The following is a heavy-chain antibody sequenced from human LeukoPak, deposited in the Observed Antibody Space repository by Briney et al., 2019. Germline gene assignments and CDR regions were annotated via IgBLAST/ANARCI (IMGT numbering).Heavy chain of an antibody. D-gene: IGHD3-10*01. V-gene: IGHV1-2*06. J-gene: IGHJ4*02. CDR1: GYTCTGYY. CDR2: INPNSGGT. Sequence: GASVKVSCKASGYTCTGYYRHWVRQAPGQGLEWMGRINPNSGGTNYAQKFQGRVTMTRDTAISPAYMERHRLRSDHTAVYYCPRVARFGELLYYYFDYWGQGTLVPVSS. CDR3: PRVARFGELLYYYFDY.